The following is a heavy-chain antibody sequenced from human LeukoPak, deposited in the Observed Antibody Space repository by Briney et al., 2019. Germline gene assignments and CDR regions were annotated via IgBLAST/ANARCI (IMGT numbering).Heavy chain of an antibody. CDR2: IYHSGST. D-gene: IGHD3-22*01. Sequence: PSETLSLTCAVSSYSISSGYYWGWIRQPPGKGLEWIGSIYHSGSTYYNPSLKSRVTISVDTSKNQSSLKLSSVTAADTAVYYCARGVVVISSGDYWGQGTLVTVSS. V-gene: IGHV4-38-2*01. CDR1: SYSISSGYY. CDR3: ARGVVVISSGDY. J-gene: IGHJ4*02.